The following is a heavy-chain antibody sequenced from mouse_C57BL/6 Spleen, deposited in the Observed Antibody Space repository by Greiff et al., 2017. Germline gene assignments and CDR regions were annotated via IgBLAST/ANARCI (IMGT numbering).Heavy chain of an antibody. D-gene: IGHD2-4*01. CDR1: GFTFSSYT. CDR3: ARHGDYAAFDD. CDR2: ISGGGGNT. J-gene: IGHJ2*01. Sequence: EVQVVESGGGLVKPGGSLKLSCAASGFTFSSYTMSWVRQTPEKRLELVATISGGGGNTSSPDSVKGRFTISRDNAKNTLYLQMSSLRSEDTALYYCARHGDYAAFDDWGQGTTLTVSS. V-gene: IGHV5-9*01.